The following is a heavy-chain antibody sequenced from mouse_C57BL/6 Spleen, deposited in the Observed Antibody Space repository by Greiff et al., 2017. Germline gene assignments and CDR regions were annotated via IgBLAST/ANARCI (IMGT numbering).Heavy chain of an antibody. V-gene: IGHV1-69*01. CDR3: ARRLLLYYAMDY. D-gene: IGHD2-3*01. CDR1: GYTFTSYW. CDR2: IDPSDSYT. J-gene: IGHJ4*01. Sequence: QVQLQQSGAELVMPGASVKLSCKASGYTFTSYWMHWVKQRPGQGLEWIGEIDPSDSYTNYNQKFKGKSTLTVDKSSSTAYMQLSSLTSEDSAVYYCARRLLLYYAMDYWGQGTSVTVSS.